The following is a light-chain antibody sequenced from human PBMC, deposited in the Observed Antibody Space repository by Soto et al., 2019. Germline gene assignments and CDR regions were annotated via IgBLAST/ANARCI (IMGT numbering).Light chain of an antibody. J-gene: IGKJ5*01. CDR3: QQYNDWPPIT. CDR1: QSVRNN. CDR2: YAS. V-gene: IGKV3-15*01. Sequence: EIRMTQSPATLSVSPGERATLFCRASQSVRNNLAWYQQKPGQAPRLLMYYASTRATGIPARFSGSGSGTEFALTISSLQPEDFALYYCQQYNDWPPITFGKGTRLEIK.